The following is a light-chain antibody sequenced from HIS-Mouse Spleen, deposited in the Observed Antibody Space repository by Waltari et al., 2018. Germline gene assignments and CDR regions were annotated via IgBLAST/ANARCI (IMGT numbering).Light chain of an antibody. CDR1: ALPKNY. Sequence: SYELTQPPPVSVSPGQTARNTCPGDALPKNYAYWYQQKSGQAPVLVIYEDSKRPSGIPERFSGSSSGTMATLTISGAQVEDEADYYCYSTDSSGNHRVFGGGTKLTVL. CDR2: EDS. J-gene: IGLJ2*01. V-gene: IGLV3-10*01. CDR3: YSTDSSGNHRV.